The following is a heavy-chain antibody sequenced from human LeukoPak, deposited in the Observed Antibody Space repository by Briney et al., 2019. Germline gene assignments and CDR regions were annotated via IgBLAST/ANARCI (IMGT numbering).Heavy chain of an antibody. CDR3: ARRDFSSWYLFDY. J-gene: IGHJ4*02. CDR1: GGSFSGYY. D-gene: IGHD6-13*01. V-gene: IGHV4-34*01. Sequence: SETLSLTCAVYGGSFSGYYWSWIRQPPGKGLEWIGSIYYSGSTYYNPSLKSRVTISVDTSKNQFSLKLSSVTAADTAVYYCARRDFSSWYLFDYWGQGTLVTVSS. CDR2: IYYSGST.